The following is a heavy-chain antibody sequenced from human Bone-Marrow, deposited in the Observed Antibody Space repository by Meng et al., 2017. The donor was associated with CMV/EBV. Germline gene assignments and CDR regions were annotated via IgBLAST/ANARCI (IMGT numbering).Heavy chain of an antibody. J-gene: IGHJ4*02. CDR3: AREHYDSRGRVYFEY. V-gene: IGHV3-20*04. D-gene: IGHD3-22*01. Sequence: GGSLRLSCAASGFTFDDYGMSWVRQAPGKGLEWVSGINWNGGSTGYADSVKGRFTISRDNAKNSLYLQMNSLRAEDTALYYCAREHYDSRGRVYFEYWGQGTLVTVSS. CDR2: INWNGGST. CDR1: GFTFDDYG.